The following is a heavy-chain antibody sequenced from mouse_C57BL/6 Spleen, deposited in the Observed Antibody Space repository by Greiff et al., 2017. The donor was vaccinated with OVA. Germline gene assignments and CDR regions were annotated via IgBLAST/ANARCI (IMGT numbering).Heavy chain of an antibody. CDR2: IHPNSGST. CDR3: ARKSPLSSDAMDY. Sequence: QVQLKQPGAELVKPGASVKLSCKASGYTFTSYWMHWVKQRPGQGLEWIGMIHPNSGSTNYNEKFKSKATLTVDKSSSTAYMQLSSLTSEDSAVYYCARKSPLSSDAMDYWGQGTSVTVSS. V-gene: IGHV1-64*01. CDR1: GYTFTSYW. J-gene: IGHJ4*01. D-gene: IGHD1-2*01.